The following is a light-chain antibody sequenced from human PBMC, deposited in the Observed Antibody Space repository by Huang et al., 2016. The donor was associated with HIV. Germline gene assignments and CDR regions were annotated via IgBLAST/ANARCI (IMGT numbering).Light chain of an antibody. CDR2: DAS. CDR1: QSFSNK. J-gene: IGKJ2*03. V-gene: IGKV3-15*01. Sequence: IVMTQSPATMSVSPGQRVTLSCRASQSFSNKVAWYQQKPGQAPRLLIYDASKRAINAPARFSGSGSGTEFTITINSLQSEDFAVYHCQQYNNWPRESFGQGTKLEIK. CDR3: QQYNNWPRES.